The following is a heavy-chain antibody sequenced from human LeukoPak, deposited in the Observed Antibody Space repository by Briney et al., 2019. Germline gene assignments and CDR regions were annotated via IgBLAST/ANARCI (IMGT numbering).Heavy chain of an antibody. CDR1: GYTFTGYY. Sequence: GASVKVSCKASGYTFTGYYMHWVRQAPGRGLEWMGWINPKSGGTNYAQKFQGRVTMTRDTSISTAYMELSRLRSDDTAVYYCARNYMVRGPPLGYWGQGTLVTVSS. CDR2: INPKSGGT. V-gene: IGHV1-2*02. D-gene: IGHD3-10*01. J-gene: IGHJ4*02. CDR3: ARNYMVRGPPLGY.